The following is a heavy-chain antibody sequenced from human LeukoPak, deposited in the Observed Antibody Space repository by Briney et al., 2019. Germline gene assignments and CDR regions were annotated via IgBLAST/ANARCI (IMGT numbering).Heavy chain of an antibody. Sequence: ASVKVSCKASGGTFSSYAISWVRQAPGQGLEWMGGIIPIFGTANYAQKFQGRVTITADESTSTAYMELSSLRSEDTAVYYCAREPPAWSYSSSWSNWFDPWGQGTLSPSPQ. CDR1: GGTFSSYA. D-gene: IGHD6-13*01. CDR3: AREPPAWSYSSSWSNWFDP. J-gene: IGHJ5*02. V-gene: IGHV1-69*13. CDR2: IIPIFGTA.